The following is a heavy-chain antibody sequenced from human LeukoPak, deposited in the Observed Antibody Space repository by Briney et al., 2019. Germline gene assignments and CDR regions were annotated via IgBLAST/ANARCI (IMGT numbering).Heavy chain of an antibody. CDR1: GGSISSSSYY. CDR3: ARPPSGSSNMHV. V-gene: IGHV4-39*01. J-gene: IGHJ6*03. Sequence: SETLSLTCTVSGGSISSSSYYWGWIRQPPGKGLEWIGSIYYSGSTYYNPSLKSRVTISVDTSKNQFSLKLSSVTAADTAVYYCARPPSGSSNMHVWGKGTTVTVYS. CDR2: IYYSGST. D-gene: IGHD1-26*01.